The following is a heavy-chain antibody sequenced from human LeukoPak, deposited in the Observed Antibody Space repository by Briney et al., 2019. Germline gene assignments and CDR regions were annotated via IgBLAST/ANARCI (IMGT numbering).Heavy chain of an antibody. D-gene: IGHD3-3*01. J-gene: IGHJ3*02. V-gene: IGHV4-4*07. CDR2: MYSRGST. CDR3: ARGRFCSADICSGGDAFDI. CDR1: GGSISSYY. Sequence: SETLSLTCTVSGGSISSYYWSWVRQPAGKGLEWIERMYSRGSTNYNPSLKSRVTMSLDTSKNQFSLKLKSLTAADTALYYCARGRFCSADICSGGDAFDIWGRGTMVSVSS.